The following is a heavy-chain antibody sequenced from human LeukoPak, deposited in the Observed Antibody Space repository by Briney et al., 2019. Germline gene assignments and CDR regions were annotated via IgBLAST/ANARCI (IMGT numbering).Heavy chain of an antibody. CDR2: IWYDGSKK. CDR1: GFTFSSNG. Sequence: GSLRLSCAASGFTFSSNGMQWVRQAPGKGLEWVALIWYDGSKKYYADFVKGRFTISRDNSENTLYLQLNSLRAEDTAIYYCARLQGVSTFDYWGQGTLVTVSS. CDR3: ARLQGVSTFDY. D-gene: IGHD5/OR15-5a*01. V-gene: IGHV3-33*01. J-gene: IGHJ4*02.